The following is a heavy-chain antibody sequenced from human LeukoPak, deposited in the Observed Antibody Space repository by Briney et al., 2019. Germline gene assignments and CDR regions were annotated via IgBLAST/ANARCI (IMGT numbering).Heavy chain of an antibody. J-gene: IGHJ4*02. CDR1: GYTFTSYG. V-gene: IGHV1-18*01. Sequence: ASVKVSCKASGYTFTSYGISWVRQAPGQGLEWMGWISAYNGNTNYAQKFQGRVTMTRDTSTSTVYMELSSLRSEDTAVYYCARGGYYYDSSGYFFPPGIWGQGTLVTVSS. D-gene: IGHD3-22*01. CDR2: ISAYNGNT. CDR3: ARGGYYYDSSGYFFPPGI.